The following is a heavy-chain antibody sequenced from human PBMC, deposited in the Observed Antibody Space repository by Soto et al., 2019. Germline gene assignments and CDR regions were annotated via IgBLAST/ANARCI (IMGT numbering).Heavy chain of an antibody. J-gene: IGHJ5*02. Sequence: NPSETLSLTCTVSGGSISSSSYYWGWIRQPPGKGLEWIGSIYYSGSTYYNPSLKSRVTISVDTSKNQFSLKLSSVTAADTAVYYCARHRIAAAKAPSGFAPWGQGTLVTVSS. V-gene: IGHV4-39*01. CDR3: ARHRIAAAKAPSGFAP. CDR1: GGSISSSSYY. CDR2: IYYSGST. D-gene: IGHD6-13*01.